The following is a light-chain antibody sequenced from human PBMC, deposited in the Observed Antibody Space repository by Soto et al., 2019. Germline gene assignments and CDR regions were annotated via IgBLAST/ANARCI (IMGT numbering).Light chain of an antibody. V-gene: IGKV4-1*01. J-gene: IGKJ1*01. CDR1: ESVFYSSNNRNY. CDR3: EHFYSTTQT. Sequence: DNVMTQSPDSLAVSLGETAAINCKSSESVFYSSNNRNYLAWYQQRPGQPPKLLINWASARESGVPARFTGSGSGTDFTLTIAGLKPEDVATYYCEHFYSTTQTVGQGTKGDIK. CDR2: WAS.